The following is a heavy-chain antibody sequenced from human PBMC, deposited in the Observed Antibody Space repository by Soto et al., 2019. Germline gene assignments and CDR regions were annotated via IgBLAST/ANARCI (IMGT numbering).Heavy chain of an antibody. J-gene: IGHJ4*02. CDR3: VGGWGGYGGHDLWDYFDY. D-gene: IGHD5-12*01. CDR2: IYTNMNT. CDR1: GASISGYY. Sequence: PSETLSLTCTVSGASISGYYWSWIRQPAGKGLEWIGRIYTNMNTNYNPALKSRVTMAVGPTKNQFSLRLSPLTAADTAVYYCVGGWGGYGGHDLWDYFDYWGQGILVTVSS. V-gene: IGHV4-4*07.